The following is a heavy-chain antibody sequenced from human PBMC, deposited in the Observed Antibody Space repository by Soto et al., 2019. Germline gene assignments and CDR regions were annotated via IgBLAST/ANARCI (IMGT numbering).Heavy chain of an antibody. D-gene: IGHD2-2*02. Sequence: GESLKISCMGSGYSFTSYWIAWVRQMPGKGLEWMGIIYPGDSDTRYSPSFQGQVSISADKSISTAYLQWSSLKASDTAIYYCDRQYCITTSGYIGMDVWGQGTTVNVSS. CDR1: GYSFTSYW. V-gene: IGHV5-51*01. J-gene: IGHJ6*02. CDR2: IYPGDSDT. CDR3: DRQYCITTSGYIGMDV.